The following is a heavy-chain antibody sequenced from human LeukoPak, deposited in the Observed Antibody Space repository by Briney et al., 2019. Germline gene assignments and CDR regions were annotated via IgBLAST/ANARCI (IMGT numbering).Heavy chain of an antibody. CDR2: INPNSGGT. CDR3: ARVTGYMTEDYFDY. J-gene: IGHJ4*02. D-gene: IGHD6-13*01. CDR1: GYTFTGYY. V-gene: IGHV1-2*02. Sequence: ASVKVSCKASGYTFTGYYMHWVRQAPGQGLEWMGWINPNSGGTNYAQKFQGRVTMTRDTSISTAYMELSRLSSVTAADTAVYYCARVTGYMTEDYFDYWGQGTLITVSS.